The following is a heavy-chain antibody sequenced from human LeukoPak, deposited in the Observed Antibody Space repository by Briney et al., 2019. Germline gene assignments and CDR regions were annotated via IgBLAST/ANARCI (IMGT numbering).Heavy chain of an antibody. CDR2: IKQDGSEK. J-gene: IGHJ6*02. Sequence: GGSLRLSCTASGFTFSSYWMSWVRQAPGKGLEWVANIKQDGSEKYYVDSVKGRFTISRDNAKNSLYLQMNSLRAEDTAVYYCARDGSSWYPGGMDVWGQGTTVTVSS. V-gene: IGHV3-7*01. CDR3: ARDGSSWYPGGMDV. CDR1: GFTFSSYW. D-gene: IGHD6-13*01.